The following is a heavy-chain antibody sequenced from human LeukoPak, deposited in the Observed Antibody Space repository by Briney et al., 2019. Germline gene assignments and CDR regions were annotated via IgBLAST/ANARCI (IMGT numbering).Heavy chain of an antibody. Sequence: PSETLSLTCTVSGGSISSSSYYWGWIRQPPGKGLEWIGSIYYSGSTYYNPSLKSRVTISVDRSKNQFSLKLSPVTAADTAVYYCAREAYPTGEREYNWFDPWGQGSLVTVSS. CDR1: GGSISSSSYY. CDR2: IYYSGST. V-gene: IGHV4-39*07. CDR3: AREAYPTGEREYNWFDP. J-gene: IGHJ5*02. D-gene: IGHD1-1*01.